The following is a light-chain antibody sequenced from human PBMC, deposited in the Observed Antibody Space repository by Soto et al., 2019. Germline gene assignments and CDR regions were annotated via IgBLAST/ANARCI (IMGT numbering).Light chain of an antibody. CDR3: CSYAGRYTRV. Sequence: QSALTQPHSVSGSPGQSVTISCTGTSSDVGAYNYVSWYQQHPGKAPKFMIYAVTRRPSGVPDRFSGSKSGNTASLTISGLQAEDEADYYCCSYAGRYTRVFGGGTQLTVL. V-gene: IGLV2-11*01. CDR1: SSDVGAYNY. J-gene: IGLJ3*02. CDR2: AVT.